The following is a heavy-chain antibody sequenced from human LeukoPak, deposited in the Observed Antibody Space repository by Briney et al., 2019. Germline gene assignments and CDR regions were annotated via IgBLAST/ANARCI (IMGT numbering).Heavy chain of an antibody. V-gene: IGHV3-23*01. CDR2: ISGSGGST. J-gene: IGHJ4*02. Sequence: GGSLRLSCAASGFTFSSYAMSWVRQAPGKGLEWVSAISGSGGSTYYADSVKGRSTISRDNSKNTLYLQMNSLRAEDTAVYYCAKDREMATIPYYFDYWGQGTLVTVSS. D-gene: IGHD5-24*01. CDR3: AKDREMATIPYYFDY. CDR1: GFTFSSYA.